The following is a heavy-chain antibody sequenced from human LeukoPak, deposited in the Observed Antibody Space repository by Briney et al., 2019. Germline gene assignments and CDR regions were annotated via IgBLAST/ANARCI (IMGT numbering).Heavy chain of an antibody. Sequence: PGGSLRLSCAASGFTFSSYSMNWVRQAPGKGLEWASSISSSSSYIYYADSVKGRFTISRDNAKNSLYLQMNSLRAEDTAVYYCARDGRESHEEGTLWGQGTLVTVSS. D-gene: IGHD3-10*01. CDR3: ARDGRESHEEGTL. CDR2: ISSSSSYI. V-gene: IGHV3-21*01. J-gene: IGHJ4*02. CDR1: GFTFSSYS.